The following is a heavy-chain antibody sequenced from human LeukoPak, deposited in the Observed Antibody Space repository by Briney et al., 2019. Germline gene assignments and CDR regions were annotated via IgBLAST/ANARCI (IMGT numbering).Heavy chain of an antibody. CDR1: GFTFSSYA. V-gene: IGHV3-23*01. J-gene: IGHJ4*02. Sequence: PGGSLRLSCAASGFTFSSYAMSWVRQAPGKGLEWVSAISGSGGSTYYADSVKGRFTISRDNSKNTLYLQMNSLRAEDTAVYYCANVLRQWLVQVDFDYWGQGTLVTVSS. CDR2: ISGSGGST. D-gene: IGHD6-19*01. CDR3: ANVLRQWLVQVDFDY.